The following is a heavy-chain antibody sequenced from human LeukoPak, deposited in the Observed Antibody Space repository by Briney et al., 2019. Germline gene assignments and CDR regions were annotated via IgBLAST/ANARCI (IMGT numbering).Heavy chain of an antibody. CDR1: GYTFTGYY. CDR2: INPNSGGT. D-gene: IGHD3-22*01. V-gene: IGHV1-2*02. CDR3: ARDSTQIVVAPSYYYYYMDV. J-gene: IGHJ6*03. Sequence: ASVKVSCKASGYTFTGYYMHWVRQAPGQGLEWMGWINPNSGGTNYAQKFQGRVTMTRDTSISTAYMELSRLRSDDTAVYYCARDSTQIVVAPSYYYYYMDVWGKGTTVTVSS.